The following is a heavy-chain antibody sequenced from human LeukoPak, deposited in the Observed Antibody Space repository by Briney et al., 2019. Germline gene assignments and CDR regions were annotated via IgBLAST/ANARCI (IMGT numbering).Heavy chain of an antibody. CDR3: ARPGIAAAGRQRAFDY. D-gene: IGHD6-13*01. V-gene: IGHV4-39*07. CDR1: GGSISSNSYY. J-gene: IGHJ4*02. CDR2: IYYSGST. Sequence: PSETLSLTCTVSGGSISSNSYYWGWIRQPPGKGLEWIGSIYYSGSTYYNPSLKSRVTISVDTSKNQFSLKLSSVTAADTAVYYCARPGIAAAGRQRAFDYWGQGTLVTVSS.